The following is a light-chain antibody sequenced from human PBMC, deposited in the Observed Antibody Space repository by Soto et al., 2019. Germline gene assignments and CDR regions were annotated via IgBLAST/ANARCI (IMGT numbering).Light chain of an antibody. CDR3: NSFTSSTSTTPYV. J-gene: IGLJ1*01. V-gene: IGLV2-14*01. CDR2: DVS. Sequence: QSALTQPASVSGSPGQSITISCTGTSSDVGAYNYVSWYQQYPGKAPKLMIYDVSNRPSGVSDRFSGSKSGNTASLTISGLQAEDEADYYCNSFTSSTSTTPYVFGTGTKLTV. CDR1: SSDVGAYNY.